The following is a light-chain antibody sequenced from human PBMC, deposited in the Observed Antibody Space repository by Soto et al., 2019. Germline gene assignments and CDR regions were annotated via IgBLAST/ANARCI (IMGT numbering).Light chain of an antibody. Sequence: EIVLTQSPAPLALSPGERATLSCRASQSVSSYLSWYQQKPVQAPRLLIYDASNRATGVPARFSGSGSGTDFTLTISSLEPEDFAVYYCQQRSNLITFGQGTRLEIK. V-gene: IGKV3-11*01. J-gene: IGKJ5*01. CDR1: QSVSSY. CDR3: QQRSNLIT. CDR2: DAS.